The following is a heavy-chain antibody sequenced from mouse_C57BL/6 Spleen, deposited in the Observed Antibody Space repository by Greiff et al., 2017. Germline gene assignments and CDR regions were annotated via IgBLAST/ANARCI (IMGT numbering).Heavy chain of an antibody. D-gene: IGHD1-1*01. CDR2: INPNNGGT. V-gene: IGHV1-22*01. Sequence: VQLQQSGPELVQPGASVKMSCKASGFTFTDYNMHWVKQSNGTSLAWIGYINPNNGGTSYNPKFTGKATFTVNKSTSTAYMELRILTSDDAAVYSGARYHYYGNPCWYFDVWGTGTTVTVSS. J-gene: IGHJ1*03. CDR3: ARYHYYGNPCWYFDV. CDR1: GFTFTDYN.